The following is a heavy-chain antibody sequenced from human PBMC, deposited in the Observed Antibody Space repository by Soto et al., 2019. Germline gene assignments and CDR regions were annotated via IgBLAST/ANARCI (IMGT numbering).Heavy chain of an antibody. CDR3: AKDQTDVTLFDY. D-gene: IGHD2-21*02. Sequence: GGSLRLSCAASGFSFSGLAMIWVRQAPGKGLEWVSSISGRGVDTLYADSVKGRFTISRDNSRNTLYLQVNSLRAEDTAVYYCAKDQTDVTLFDYWGQGTLVTVSS. CDR1: GFSFSGLA. CDR2: ISGRGVDT. V-gene: IGHV3-23*01. J-gene: IGHJ4*02.